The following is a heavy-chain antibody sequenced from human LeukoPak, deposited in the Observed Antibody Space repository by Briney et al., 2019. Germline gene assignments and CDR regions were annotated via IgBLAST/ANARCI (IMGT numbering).Heavy chain of an antibody. D-gene: IGHD2-15*01. J-gene: IGHJ6*02. CDR3: ARGMRSDCSGGSCYSAYYYYGMDV. Sequence: YXWSWIRRPPGKGLEWMGEINHSGSTNYNPSLKSRVTISVDTSKNQFSLKLSSVTAADTAVYYCARGMRSDCSGGSCYSAYYYYGMDVWGQGTTVTVSS. CDR1: YX. V-gene: IGHV4-34*01. CDR2: INHSGST.